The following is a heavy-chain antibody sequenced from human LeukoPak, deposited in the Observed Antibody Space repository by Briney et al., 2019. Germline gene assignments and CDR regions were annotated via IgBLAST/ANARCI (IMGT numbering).Heavy chain of an antibody. D-gene: IGHD6-19*01. Sequence: GGSLRLSCAASGFTFDDYAMHWVRQAPGKGLEWVSLISWDGGSSYYADSVKGRFTISRDNSKNSLYLQMDSLRAEDTALYYCAKDSVAVTGTGNIDYWGQGTLVTVSS. J-gene: IGHJ4*02. CDR3: AKDSVAVTGTGNIDY. CDR1: GFTFDDYA. CDR2: ISWDGGSS. V-gene: IGHV3-43D*03.